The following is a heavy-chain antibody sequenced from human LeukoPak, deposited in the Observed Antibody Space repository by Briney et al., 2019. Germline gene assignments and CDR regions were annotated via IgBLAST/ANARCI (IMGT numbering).Heavy chain of an antibody. D-gene: IGHD1-14*01. CDR3: ARRTGRGAFDI. CDR1: GFPFYGYW. J-gene: IGHJ3*02. Sequence: GGSLRLSCAATGFPFYGYWMTWLRQAPGKGLEWVSYISSSGTTIYYADSVKGRFTISRDNAKNSLYLPMNSLRAEDTAVYYCARRTGRGAFDIWGQGTKVTVSS. CDR2: ISSSGTTI. V-gene: IGHV3-11*01.